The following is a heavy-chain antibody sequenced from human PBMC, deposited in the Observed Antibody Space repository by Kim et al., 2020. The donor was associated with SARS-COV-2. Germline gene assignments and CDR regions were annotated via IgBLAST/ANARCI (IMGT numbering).Heavy chain of an antibody. J-gene: IGHJ4*02. CDR1: GYSFTTYW. CDR3: ARRNYDTNSYYPDY. D-gene: IGHD3-22*01. V-gene: IGHV5-51*01. Sequence: GESLKISCKGFGYSFTTYWIAWVRQMPGKGLEWMGIIYPGDSDTRYSPSFQGQVTISADKSISTAYLQWSSLKASDTAMYYCARRNYDTNSYYPDYWGQGTLVTVSS. CDR2: IYPGDSDT.